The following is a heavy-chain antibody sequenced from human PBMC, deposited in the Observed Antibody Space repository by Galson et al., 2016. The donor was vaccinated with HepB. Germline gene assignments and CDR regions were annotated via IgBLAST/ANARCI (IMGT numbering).Heavy chain of an antibody. CDR2: IYHSGST. CDR3: ARDTQQLVGAIDY. D-gene: IGHD6-6*01. CDR1: GGSISSGGYS. V-gene: IGHV4-30-2*05. J-gene: IGHJ4*02. Sequence: TLSLTCAVSGGSISSGGYSWSWIRQPPGKGLEWIGYIYHSGSTYYNPSLKSRVTISVDTSKNQFSLKLSSVTAADTAVYYCARDTQQLVGAIDYWGRGTLVTVS.